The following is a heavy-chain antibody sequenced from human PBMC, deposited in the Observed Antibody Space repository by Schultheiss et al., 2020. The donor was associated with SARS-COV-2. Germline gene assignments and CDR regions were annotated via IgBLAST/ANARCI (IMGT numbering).Heavy chain of an antibody. J-gene: IGHJ6*03. CDR2: IYYSGST. CDR1: GGSISSGGYY. CDR3: ARGGVSYYYYYMDV. V-gene: IGHV4-31*03. D-gene: IGHD6-13*01. Sequence: SETLSLTCTVSGGSISSGGYYWSWIRQHPGKGLEWIGYIYYSGSTYYNPSLKSRVTISVDTSKNQFSLKLSSVTAADTAVYYCARGGVSYYYYYMDVWGKGTTVTVSS.